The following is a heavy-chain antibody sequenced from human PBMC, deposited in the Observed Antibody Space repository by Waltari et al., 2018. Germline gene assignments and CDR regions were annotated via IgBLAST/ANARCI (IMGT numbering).Heavy chain of an antibody. Sequence: QLQLQESGPGLVKPSETLSLTCTVSGGSISNSTYYWSWIRQPPGKGLEWIGSSYSSGSTSYNPSLKSRVTISIDTSKDQFSLRLSSVTAADTAVYYCARPRSGGSFYPFNWFDPWGQGTLVTVSS. J-gene: IGHJ5*02. CDR3: ARPRSGGSFYPFNWFDP. CDR2: SYSSGST. V-gene: IGHV4-39*07. D-gene: IGHD2-15*01. CDR1: GGSISNSTYY.